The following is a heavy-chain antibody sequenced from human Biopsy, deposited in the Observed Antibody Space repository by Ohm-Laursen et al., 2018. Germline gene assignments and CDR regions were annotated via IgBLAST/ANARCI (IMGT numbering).Heavy chain of an antibody. D-gene: IGHD3-3*01. CDR3: ARLGNFWNAEDGLDL. Sequence: GTWSLTWAVSDDSIRNFYWTWIRQPPGQGLDWIGHASYSGSTNYNPPLKIRVTISVTPSRNNFSLNLRSVTAADTAVYSCARLGNFWNAEDGLDLWGLGTMVTVSS. CDR1: DDSIRNFY. CDR2: ASYSGST. J-gene: IGHJ3*01. V-gene: IGHV4-59*08.